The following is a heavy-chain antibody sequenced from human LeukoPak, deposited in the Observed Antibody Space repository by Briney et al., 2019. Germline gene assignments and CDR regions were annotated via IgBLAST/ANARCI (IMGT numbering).Heavy chain of an antibody. Sequence: SETLSLTCTVSGGSISSYYWSWIRQPPGKGLEWIGYIYNSGNTNYSPSLKSRVTIFIDTSKNQFSLRLSSVTAADTAVYYCARIGIVVVTPYFEYWGQGTLVTVSS. CDR1: GGSISSYY. D-gene: IGHD2-21*02. J-gene: IGHJ4*02. CDR2: IYNSGNT. V-gene: IGHV4-59*01. CDR3: ARIGIVVVTPYFEY.